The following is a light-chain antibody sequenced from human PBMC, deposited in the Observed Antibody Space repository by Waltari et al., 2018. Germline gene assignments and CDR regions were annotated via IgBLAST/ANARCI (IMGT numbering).Light chain of an antibody. Sequence: IVMTQSSVSLPVTPGEAASLSCTSRQSLLPRNGNNYLDWYLQKPGQSTQLLFYLGSNRASGVPDRFSASGSGTHFTLKISRVEAEDVGVYYCMQSLLALWTFGQGTKVEIK. V-gene: IGKV2-28*01. CDR3: MQSLLALWT. CDR1: QSLLPRNGNNY. CDR2: LGS. J-gene: IGKJ1*01.